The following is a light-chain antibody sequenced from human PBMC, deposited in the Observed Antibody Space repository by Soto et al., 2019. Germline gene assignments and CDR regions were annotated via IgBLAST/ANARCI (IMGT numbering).Light chain of an antibody. CDR1: QNISKW. J-gene: IGKJ2*01. CDR2: DTS. V-gene: IGKV1-5*01. CDR3: KRYNNY. Sequence: DFHMTQSPSTLSASVLDRVTITCRASQNISKWLAWYQLKPGRAPNLLIYDTSILKSGVPSRFSGSGSGTEFTLTISSMQPDDFATYYCKRYNNYFGLGTKVDIK.